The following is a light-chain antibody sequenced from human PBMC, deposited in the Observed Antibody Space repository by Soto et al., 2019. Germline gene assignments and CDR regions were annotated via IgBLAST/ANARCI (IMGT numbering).Light chain of an antibody. J-gene: IGKJ4*01. CDR2: GAS. CDR1: QSVSSNY. V-gene: IGKV3-20*01. CDR3: QQYDTSPPLT. Sequence: IVLTQSPGTLSLSPGDRATLSCRASQSVSSNYLGWYQQQPGQAPRLLLYGASSRAIGIPDRFSGSGSGTDFTLTISRLEPEDFAVYYCQQYDTSPPLTFGGGTKVEIK.